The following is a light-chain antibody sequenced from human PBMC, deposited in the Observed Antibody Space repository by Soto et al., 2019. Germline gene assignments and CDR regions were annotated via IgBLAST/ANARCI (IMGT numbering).Light chain of an antibody. J-gene: IGLJ2*01. Sequence: QSVLTQPASVSGSPGQSITISCTGTSSDVGSYNLVSWYQQHPGKAPKLMIYEDSKRPSGVSNRFSGSKSGNTASLTISGLQAEDEADYYCCSYAGSPVFGGGTQLTVL. V-gene: IGLV2-23*01. CDR3: CSYAGSPV. CDR1: SSDVGSYNL. CDR2: EDS.